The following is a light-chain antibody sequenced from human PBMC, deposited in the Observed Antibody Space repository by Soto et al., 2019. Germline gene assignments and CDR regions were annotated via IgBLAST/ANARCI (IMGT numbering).Light chain of an antibody. CDR1: QSVGNSY. CDR2: GTY. V-gene: IGKV3-20*01. Sequence: EIGLTQSPGTLSLSPGEGATLSCRASQSVGNSYVAWYQKKPGQAPRLLISGTYSRATGIPDRFRGSGSDTDLTLTITSLEPEDFAVYYCQQWRSSPLSFGAGTKIEMK. J-gene: IGKJ4*01. CDR3: QQWRSSPLS.